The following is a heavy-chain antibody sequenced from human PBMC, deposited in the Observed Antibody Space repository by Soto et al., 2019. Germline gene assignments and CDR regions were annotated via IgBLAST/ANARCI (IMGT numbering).Heavy chain of an antibody. Sequence: QMHLVQSGAEVKKPGSSVKVSCKASGGSFTYTLSWVRQAPGQGLEWMGGIIPIFGTTNYAQKFQDRVTMTADESTKTAYMELNTLTSEDTAVYYCARLLSHGTYGMDVWGQGTTVTVSS. D-gene: IGHD2-15*01. J-gene: IGHJ6*02. CDR1: GGSFTYT. CDR2: IIPIFGTT. CDR3: ARLLSHGTYGMDV. V-gene: IGHV1-69*01.